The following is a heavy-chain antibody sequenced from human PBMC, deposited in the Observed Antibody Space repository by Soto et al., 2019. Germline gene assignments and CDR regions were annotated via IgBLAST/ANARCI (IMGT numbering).Heavy chain of an antibody. V-gene: IGHV1-2*02. CDR2: IIPNSGGA. CDR1: GYSFTTYY. J-gene: IGHJ3*02. Sequence: QVQLVQSGAEVKKPGASVKVSCKASGYSFTTYYIHCVRQAPGQGLEWMGRIIPNSGGANYAQRCRGRITMTRDTSISTGYLEVSRLKYDDTAMYYCVRGGTYHGFAIWGQGTLVTV. CDR3: VRGGTYHGFAI.